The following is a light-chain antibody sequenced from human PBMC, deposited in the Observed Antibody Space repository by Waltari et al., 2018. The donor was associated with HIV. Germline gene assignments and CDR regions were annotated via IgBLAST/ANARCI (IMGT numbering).Light chain of an antibody. CDR2: DVS. V-gene: IGLV2-14*01. Sequence: QSALTQPASVSGSPGQSITISCTGTSSDIGEYNYVSWVQHHPPKTPKLIPFDVSSRPSGGSKRFAGSKAGNTASLTISGLQAEDEADYYCSSYTTIYTWVFGGGTKLTVL. J-gene: IGLJ3*02. CDR1: SSDIGEYNY. CDR3: SSYTTIYTWV.